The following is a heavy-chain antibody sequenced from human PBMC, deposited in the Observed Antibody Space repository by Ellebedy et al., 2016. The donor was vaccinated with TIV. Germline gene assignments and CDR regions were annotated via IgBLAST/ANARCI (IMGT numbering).Heavy chain of an antibody. D-gene: IGHD2-15*01. J-gene: IGHJ6*02. V-gene: IGHV3-11*01. Sequence: GGSLRLXCAASGFTFSDYYMSWIRQAPGKGLEWVSYISSSGSTIYYADSVKGRFTISRDNAKNSLYLQMNSLRAEDTAVYYCARDLEVVLATGRYYYAMDVWGQGTTVTVSS. CDR1: GFTFSDYY. CDR3: ARDLEVVLATGRYYYAMDV. CDR2: ISSSGSTI.